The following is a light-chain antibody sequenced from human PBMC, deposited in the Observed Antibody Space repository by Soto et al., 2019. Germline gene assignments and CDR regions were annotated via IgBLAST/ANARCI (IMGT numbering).Light chain of an antibody. V-gene: IGKV3-20*01. CDR2: GAS. J-gene: IGKJ1*01. Sequence: EIVLTQSPGTLSLSPGERATLSCRASQSVISNYLAWYQQKPGLAPRLLIYGASSRATGIPDRFSGSGSGTDFTLTISRLEPEDFAVYYCQQYGSSPTLGQGTKVDIK. CDR3: QQYGSSPT. CDR1: QSVISNY.